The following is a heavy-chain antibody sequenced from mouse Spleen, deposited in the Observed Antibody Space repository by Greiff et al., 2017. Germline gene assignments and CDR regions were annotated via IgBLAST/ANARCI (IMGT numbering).Heavy chain of an antibody. Sequence: QVQLQQPGTELVKPEASVKLSCKASGYTFTSYWMHWVKQRPGQGLEWIGNINPSNGGTNYNEKFKSKATLTVDKSSSTAYMQLSSLTSEDSAVYYCARSITTATGFAYWGQGTLVTVSA. CDR2: INPSNGGT. D-gene: IGHD1-2*01. CDR1: GYTFTSYW. V-gene: IGHV1-53*01. CDR3: ARSITTATGFAY. J-gene: IGHJ3*01.